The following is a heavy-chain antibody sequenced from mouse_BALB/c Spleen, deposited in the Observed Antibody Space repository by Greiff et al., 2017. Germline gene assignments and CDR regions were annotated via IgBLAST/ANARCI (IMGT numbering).Heavy chain of an antibody. CDR2: ISYDGSN. Sequence: VQLKESGPGLVKPSQSLSLTCSVTGYSITSGYYWNWIRQFPGNKLEWMGYISYDGSNNYNPSLKNRISITRDTSKNQFFLKLNSVTTEDTATYYCAPLLRLAWFAYWGQGTLVTVSA. CDR1: GYSITSGYY. D-gene: IGHD1-2*01. CDR3: APLLRLAWFAY. J-gene: IGHJ3*01. V-gene: IGHV3-6*02.